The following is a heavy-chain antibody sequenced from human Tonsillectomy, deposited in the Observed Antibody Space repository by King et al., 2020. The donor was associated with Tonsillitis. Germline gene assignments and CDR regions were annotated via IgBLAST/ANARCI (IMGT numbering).Heavy chain of an antibody. CDR3: AKVSFRSSGWSPGYYYYYYAMDV. J-gene: IGHJ6*02. D-gene: IGHD6-19*01. V-gene: IGHV3-30*18. Sequence: VQLVESGGGVVQPGRSLRLSCAASGFTFSSYGMHWVRQAPGKGLEWVAVISYDGSNKYYADSVKGRFTISRDNSKNTLYLQMNSLRAEDTAVYYCAKVSFRSSGWSPGYYYYYYAMDVWGQGTTVTVSS. CDR2: ISYDGSNK. CDR1: GFTFSSYG.